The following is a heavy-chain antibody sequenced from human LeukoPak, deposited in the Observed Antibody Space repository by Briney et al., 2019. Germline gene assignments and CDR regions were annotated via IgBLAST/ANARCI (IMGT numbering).Heavy chain of an antibody. CDR2: ISGSGGST. V-gene: IGHV3-23*01. D-gene: IGHD2-2*01. J-gene: IGHJ5*02. CDR1: GFTFSDYY. CDR3: ATATSWTFDP. Sequence: SGGSLRLSCAASGFTFSDYYMSWVRQAPGKGLEWVSAISGSGGSTYYADSVKGRFTISRDNSKNTLYLQMNSLRAEDTAVYYCATATSWTFDPWGQGTLVTVSS.